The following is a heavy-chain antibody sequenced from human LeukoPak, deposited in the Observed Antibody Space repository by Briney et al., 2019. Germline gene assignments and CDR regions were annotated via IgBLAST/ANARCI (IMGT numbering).Heavy chain of an antibody. CDR3: ARHVNFWDSSGWDPFDY. D-gene: IGHD6-19*01. Sequence: GKSLRLSCEASGFIFSVYGMHWVRQAPGKGLEWVAVIWSDGSNEYYAASVKGRFTISRDNAKNSLYLQMNSLRAEDTAVYYCARHVNFWDSSGWDPFDYWGQGTLVTVSS. J-gene: IGHJ4*02. CDR2: IWSDGSNE. CDR1: GFIFSVYG. V-gene: IGHV3-33*01.